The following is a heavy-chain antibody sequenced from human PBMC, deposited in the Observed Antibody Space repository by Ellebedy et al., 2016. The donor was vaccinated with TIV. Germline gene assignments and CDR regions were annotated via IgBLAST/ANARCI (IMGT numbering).Heavy chain of an antibody. V-gene: IGHV3-30*18. CDR2: ISYDGSNK. Sequence: GGSLRLXXVMSGFSFSSYWMSWVRQAPGKGLEWVAVISYDGSNKYYADSVKGRFTISRDNSKNTLYLQMNSLRAEDTAVYYCAKVKGRSYGSGSYDLHYYYGMDVWGQGTTVTVSS. CDR3: AKVKGRSYGSGSYDLHYYYGMDV. CDR1: GFSFSSYW. D-gene: IGHD3-10*01. J-gene: IGHJ6*02.